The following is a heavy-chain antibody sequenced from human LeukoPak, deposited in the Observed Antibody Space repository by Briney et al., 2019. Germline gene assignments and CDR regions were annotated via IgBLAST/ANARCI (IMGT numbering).Heavy chain of an antibody. Sequence: KPSETLSLTCAVYGGSFSGYYWGWIRQPPGKGLEWIGEINDSGSTNYNPSLKSRVTISVETSKNQFSLKLSSVTAAETAVYYCARRQRMYCSSTSCYLPPPFDYWGQGTLVTVSS. CDR2: INDSGST. D-gene: IGHD2-2*01. V-gene: IGHV4-34*01. J-gene: IGHJ4*02. CDR3: ARRQRMYCSSTSCYLPPPFDY. CDR1: GGSFSGYY.